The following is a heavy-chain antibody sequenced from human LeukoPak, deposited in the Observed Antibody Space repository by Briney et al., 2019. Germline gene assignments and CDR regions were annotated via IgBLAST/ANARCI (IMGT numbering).Heavy chain of an antibody. J-gene: IGHJ5*02. CDR3: ARVSDCSGGSCYSDWFDP. D-gene: IGHD2-15*01. Sequence: PSQTLSLTCAVSGVSISSGGYSWSWIRQPPGKGLEWIGYIYHSGSTYYNPSLKSRVTISVDRSKNQFSLNLSSVTAADTAVYYCARVSDCSGGSCYSDWFDPWGQGTLVTVSS. CDR1: GVSISSGGYS. CDR2: IYHSGST. V-gene: IGHV4-30-2*01.